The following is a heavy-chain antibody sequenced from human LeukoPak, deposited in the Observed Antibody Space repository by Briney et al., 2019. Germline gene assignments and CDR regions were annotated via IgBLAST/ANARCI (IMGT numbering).Heavy chain of an antibody. Sequence: SETLSLTCTVSGGSISSYYWSWIRQPPGKGLEWIGYIYYSGSTNYNPSLKSRVTISVDTSKNQFSLKLSSVTAADTAVYYCARLPIAVAGTFDYWGQGTLVTVSS. V-gene: IGHV4-59*08. CDR3: ARLPIAVAGTFDY. CDR2: IYYSGST. D-gene: IGHD6-19*01. CDR1: GGSISSYY. J-gene: IGHJ4*02.